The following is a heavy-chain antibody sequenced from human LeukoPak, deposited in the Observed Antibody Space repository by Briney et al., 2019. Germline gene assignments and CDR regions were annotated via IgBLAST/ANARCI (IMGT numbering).Heavy chain of an antibody. V-gene: IGHV3-21*01. J-gene: IGHJ4*02. CDR2: ISSSSSYI. D-gene: IGHD2-2*01. Sequence: TGGSLRLSCAASGFTFSSYSMNWVRQAPGKGLEWVSSISSSSSYIYYADSVKGRFTISRDNAKNSLYLQMNSLRAEDTAVYYCARVEVPAQTFDYWGQGTLVTVSS. CDR1: GFTFSSYS. CDR3: ARVEVPAQTFDY.